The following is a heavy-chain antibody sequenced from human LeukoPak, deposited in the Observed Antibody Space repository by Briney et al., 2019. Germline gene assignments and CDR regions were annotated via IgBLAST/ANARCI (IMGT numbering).Heavy chain of an antibody. Sequence: GGSLRLSCAASGFTFSSYAMSWVRQAPGKGLERVSAISGSGGSTYYADSVKGRFTISRDNSKNTLYLQMNSLRAEDTAVYYCAKRGFGFYYGMDVWGQGTTVTVSS. CDR3: AKRGFGFYYGMDV. J-gene: IGHJ6*02. V-gene: IGHV3-23*01. CDR1: GFTFSSYA. D-gene: IGHD3-16*01. CDR2: ISGSGGST.